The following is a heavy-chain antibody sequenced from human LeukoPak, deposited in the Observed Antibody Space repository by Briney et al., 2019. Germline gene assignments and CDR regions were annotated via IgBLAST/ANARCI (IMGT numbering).Heavy chain of an antibody. CDR3: AWGDSSGYPFDP. CDR1: GGSISSGHYY. CDR2: IYTTGGTSGST. Sequence: PSETLSLTCTVCGGSISSGHYYWSWIRQPAGKGLDYIGRIYTTGGTSGSTYYNPSLKSRVTISVDTSKNQFSLKLTSVTAADTAVYYCAWGDSSGYPFDPWGQGTLVTVSS. V-gene: IGHV4-61*02. D-gene: IGHD3-22*01. J-gene: IGHJ5*02.